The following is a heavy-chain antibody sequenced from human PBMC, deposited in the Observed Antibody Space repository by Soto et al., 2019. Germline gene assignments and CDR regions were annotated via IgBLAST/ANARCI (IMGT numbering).Heavy chain of an antibody. CDR2: IIPIFGTA. CDR3: ARAVTSYYYGSGSYTYYFDY. Sequence: QMQLVQSGAEVKKTGSSVKVSCKASGGTFSSYALSWVRQDPGQGLEWMGGIIPIFGTANYAQKFQGRVTITADKSTSPAYMELSSLRAEDTAVYYCARAVTSYYYGSGSYTYYFDYWGQGTLVTVSS. CDR1: GGTFSSYA. D-gene: IGHD3-10*01. V-gene: IGHV1-69*06. J-gene: IGHJ4*02.